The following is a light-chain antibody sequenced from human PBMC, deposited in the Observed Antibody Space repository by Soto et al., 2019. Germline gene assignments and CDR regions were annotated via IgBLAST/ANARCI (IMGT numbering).Light chain of an antibody. Sequence: EIVLTQSPGTLSLSPGERATLSCRASQSISNNYLAWYQQKPGQAPRLLIHGASSRASGTPDRFSGSGSGTDFTLTISRLEPEDFAVYYCQQYGSSPPMTFGQGTQVEIK. V-gene: IGKV3-20*01. CDR2: GAS. CDR1: QSISNNY. CDR3: QQYGSSPPMT. J-gene: IGKJ1*01.